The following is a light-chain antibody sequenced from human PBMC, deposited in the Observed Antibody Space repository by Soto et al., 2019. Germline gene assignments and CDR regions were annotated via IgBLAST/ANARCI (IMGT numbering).Light chain of an antibody. CDR1: QGISSY. J-gene: IGKJ4*01. V-gene: IGKV1-27*01. Sequence: DIQMTQSPSSLSASVGDRVTVTCRASQGISSYLAWYQQKPGKVPKLLIYAASTLQPGVPSRFXGSGSGTDFTLTISSLQPEDVATYYCQKYDSAASLTFGGGTKVEIK. CDR3: QKYDSAASLT. CDR2: AAS.